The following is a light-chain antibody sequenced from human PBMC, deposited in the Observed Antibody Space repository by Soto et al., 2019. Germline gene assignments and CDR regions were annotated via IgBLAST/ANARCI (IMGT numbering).Light chain of an antibody. V-gene: IGLV2-14*01. CDR3: SSYTTNHTRV. CDR2: EVY. CDR1: SNDIGGYNY. J-gene: IGLJ3*02. Sequence: QSALTQPASVSGSPGQSITFSCTGTSNDIGGYNYVSWFQHHPDKAPKLIIYEVYDRPSGVSNRFSGSKSGNTASLTISGLQPEDEADYYCSSYTTNHTRVFGGATQLTVL.